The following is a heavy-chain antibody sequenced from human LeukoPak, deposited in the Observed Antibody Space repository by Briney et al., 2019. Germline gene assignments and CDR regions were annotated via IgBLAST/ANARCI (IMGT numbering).Heavy chain of an antibody. CDR1: GGSISSGGYY. J-gene: IGHJ4*02. V-gene: IGHV4-31*03. CDR3: ARDHGDYLVDY. D-gene: IGHD4-17*01. Sequence: PSQTLSLTCTVSGGSISSGGYYWSWIRQHPGKGLEWIGYIYYSGSTYYNPSLKSRVTISVDTSKNQFSLKLSSVTAADTAVYYGARDHGDYLVDYWGQGTLVTVSS. CDR2: IYYSGST.